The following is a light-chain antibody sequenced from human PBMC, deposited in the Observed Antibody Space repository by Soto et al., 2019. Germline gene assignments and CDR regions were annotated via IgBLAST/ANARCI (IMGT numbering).Light chain of an antibody. CDR3: QQYGNSPRT. CDR1: QSVSSNY. CDR2: GTF. V-gene: IGKV3-20*01. Sequence: EIVLTQSPGTLSLSPGERATLSCRASQSVSSNYLAWYQQRPGQAPRLLIFGTFASATGIPDRIRGSGSGTDFTLTISRLEPEDFAVYYCQQYGNSPRTFGQGTKVEI. J-gene: IGKJ1*01.